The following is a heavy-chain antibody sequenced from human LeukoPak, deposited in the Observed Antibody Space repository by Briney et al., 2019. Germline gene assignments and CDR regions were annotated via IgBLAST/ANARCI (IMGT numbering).Heavy chain of an antibody. CDR2: IYYSGST. Sequence: SETLSLTCTVSGGSISSYYWSWIRQPPGKGLEWIGYIYYSGSTNYNPSLKSRVTISVDTSKNQFSLKLSSVTAADTAVYYCASGYSYGYRSFDYWGQGTLVTVSS. D-gene: IGHD5-18*01. J-gene: IGHJ4*02. CDR3: ASGYSYGYRSFDY. CDR1: GGSISSYY. V-gene: IGHV4-59*01.